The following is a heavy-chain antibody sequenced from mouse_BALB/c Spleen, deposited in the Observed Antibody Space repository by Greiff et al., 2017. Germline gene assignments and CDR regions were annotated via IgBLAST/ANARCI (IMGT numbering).Heavy chain of an antibody. CDR1: GFTFSSFG. CDR2: ISSGSSTI. Sequence: EVMLVESGGGLVQPGGSRKLSCAASGFTFSSFGMHWVRQAPEKGLEWVAYISSGSSTIYYADTVKGRFTISRDNPKNTLFLQMTSLRSEDTAMYYCARAYYRYEGYWYFDVWGAGTTVTVSS. V-gene: IGHV5-17*02. CDR3: ARAYYRYEGYWYFDV. J-gene: IGHJ1*01. D-gene: IGHD2-14*01.